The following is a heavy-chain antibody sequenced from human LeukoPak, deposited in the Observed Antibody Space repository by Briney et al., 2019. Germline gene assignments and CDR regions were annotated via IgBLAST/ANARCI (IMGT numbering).Heavy chain of an antibody. CDR1: GGSISSGSYY. V-gene: IGHV4-61*02. J-gene: IGHJ4*02. D-gene: IGHD3-10*01. Sequence: SQTLSLTCTVSGGSISSGSYYWSWIRQPAGKGLEWIGRIYTSGSTNYNPSLKSRVTISVDTSKNQFSLKLSSVTAADTAVYYCARHSGFYYGSGSHFDYWGQGTLVTVSS. CDR2: IYTSGST. CDR3: ARHSGFYYGSGSHFDY.